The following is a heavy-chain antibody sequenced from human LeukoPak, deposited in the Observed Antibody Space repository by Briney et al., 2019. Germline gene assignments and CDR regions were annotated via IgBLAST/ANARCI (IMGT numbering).Heavy chain of an antibody. D-gene: IGHD6-13*01. CDR2: MNPNSGNT. Sequence: ASVKVSCKASGYTFTGYYMHWVRQAPGQGLEWMGWMNPNSGNTGYAQKFQGRVTMTRNTSISTAYMELSSLRSEDTAVYYCARGYSSSWYGNWFDPWGQGTPVTVSS. CDR3: ARGYSSSWYGNWFDP. CDR1: GYTFTGYY. V-gene: IGHV1-8*02. J-gene: IGHJ5*02.